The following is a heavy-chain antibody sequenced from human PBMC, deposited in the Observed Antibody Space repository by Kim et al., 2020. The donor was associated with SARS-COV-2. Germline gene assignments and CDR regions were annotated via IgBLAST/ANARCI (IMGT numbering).Heavy chain of an antibody. V-gene: IGHV4-59*08. J-gene: IGHJ4*02. CDR1: GGSISSYY. CDR2: IYYSGST. CDR3: ARLHPVGLRNFDY. Sequence: SETLSLTCTVSGGSISSYYWSWIRQPPGKGLEWIGYIYYSGSTNYNPSLKSRVTISVDTSKNQFSLKLSSVTAADTAVYYCARLHPVGLRNFDYWGQGTLVTVSS.